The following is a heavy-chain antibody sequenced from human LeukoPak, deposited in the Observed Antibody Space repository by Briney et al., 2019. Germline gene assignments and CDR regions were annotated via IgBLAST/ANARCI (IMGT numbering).Heavy chain of an antibody. V-gene: IGHV3-23*01. Sequence: GGSLRLSCTASGFTFGSYAMTWVRRAPGKGLEWVSSIVGSGGNTYYADSVKGRFTISRDNSKNTLYLQMSSLRAEDTAVYYCAKPIAGSDYWGQGTLVTVSS. CDR2: IVGSGGNT. CDR1: GFTFGSYA. J-gene: IGHJ4*02. CDR3: AKPIAGSDY. D-gene: IGHD6-13*01.